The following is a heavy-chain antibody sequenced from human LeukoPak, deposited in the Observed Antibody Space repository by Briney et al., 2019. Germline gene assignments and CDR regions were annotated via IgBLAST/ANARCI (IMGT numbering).Heavy chain of an antibody. V-gene: IGHV1-69*01. CDR3: ARGRYSSSVNSMDV. Sequence: SVKVSCKASGGTFSSYTISWVRQAPGQGLEWMGGIIPIFGTANYAQKFQGRVTITADESTSTAYMELSSLRSEDTAVYYCARGRYSSSVNSMDVWGQGTTVTVSS. CDR2: IIPIFGTA. J-gene: IGHJ6*02. CDR1: GGTFSSYT. D-gene: IGHD6-6*01.